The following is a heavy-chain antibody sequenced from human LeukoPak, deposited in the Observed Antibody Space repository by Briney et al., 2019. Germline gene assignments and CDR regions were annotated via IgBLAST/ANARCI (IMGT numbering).Heavy chain of an antibody. CDR3: ARQGYSYGLYYFDY. CDR1: GGSISSYY. V-gene: IGHV4-59*08. D-gene: IGHD5-18*01. J-gene: IGHJ4*02. Sequence: SETLSLTCTVSGGSISSYYWSWIRQPPGKGLEWIGYIHYSGSTNYNPSLKSRVTVSVDTSKNQFSLKLSSVTAADTAVYYCARQGYSYGLYYFDYWGQGTLVTVSS. CDR2: IHYSGST.